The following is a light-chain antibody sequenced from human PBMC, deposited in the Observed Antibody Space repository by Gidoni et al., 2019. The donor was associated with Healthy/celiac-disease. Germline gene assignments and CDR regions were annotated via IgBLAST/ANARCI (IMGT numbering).Light chain of an antibody. V-gene: IGKV1-33*01. CDR3: QQDDNPPLT. J-gene: IGKJ4*01. Sequence: DIQMTQSPSSLSASVGDRVTITCQASQDISNYLNWYQQKPGKAPKLLIYDASNLETGVPSRFSGSGSGTDFTLTISSLQPEDIATYYCQQDDNPPLTFGGGTKVEIK. CDR2: DAS. CDR1: QDISNY.